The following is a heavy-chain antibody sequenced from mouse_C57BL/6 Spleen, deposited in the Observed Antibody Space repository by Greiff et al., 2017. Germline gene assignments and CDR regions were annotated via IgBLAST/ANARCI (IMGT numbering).Heavy chain of an antibody. J-gene: IGHJ4*01. CDR1: GFTFTAYY. CDR3: ARSGDYDYAMDY. Sequence: EVKLMESGGGLVQPGGSLSLSCAASGFTFTAYYMSWVRQPPGKALEWLGFIRNKANGYSTDYTASVPGRFTISRDNTQSILYLQMNALRTEDSATYYCARSGDYDYAMDYWGQGTSVTVSS. CDR2: IRNKANGYST. D-gene: IGHD2-4*01. V-gene: IGHV7-3*01.